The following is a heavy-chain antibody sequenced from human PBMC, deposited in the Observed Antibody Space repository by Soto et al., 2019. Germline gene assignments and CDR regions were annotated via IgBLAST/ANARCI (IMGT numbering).Heavy chain of an antibody. CDR1: GFTFSSYA. V-gene: IGHV3-23*01. Sequence: PGGSLRLSCAASGFTFSSYAMSWVRQAPRKGLEWVSAISGSGSTFYADSVKGRFTISRDNSKNTLYLQMNSLRAEDTAVYYCAKEKDYDYVWGSYRYTSDYWGQGTLVTVSS. CDR2: ISGSGST. CDR3: AKEKDYDYVWGSYRYTSDY. D-gene: IGHD3-16*02. J-gene: IGHJ4*02.